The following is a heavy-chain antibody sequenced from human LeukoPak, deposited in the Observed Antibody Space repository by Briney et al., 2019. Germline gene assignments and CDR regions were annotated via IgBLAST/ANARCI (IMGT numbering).Heavy chain of an antibody. D-gene: IGHD1-26*01. CDR1: GGSISSYY. V-gene: IGHV4-59*01. J-gene: IGHJ5*02. Sequence: SETLSLTCTVSGGSISSYYWSWIRQPPGKGLEWIGYIYYSGSTNYNPSLKSRVTISVDTSKNQFSLKLSSVTAADTAVYYCARSQWDNWFDPRGQGTLVTVSS. CDR3: ARSQWDNWFDP. CDR2: IYYSGST.